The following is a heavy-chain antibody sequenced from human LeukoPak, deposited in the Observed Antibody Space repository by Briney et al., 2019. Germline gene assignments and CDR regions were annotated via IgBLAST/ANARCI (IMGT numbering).Heavy chain of an antibody. CDR1: GGSISSYY. D-gene: IGHD4-17*01. CDR2: IYYSGST. J-gene: IGHJ4*02. CDR3: ARGRGTTGPTEFDY. Sequence: SETLSLTCTVSGGSISSYYWSWIRQPPGKGLEWIGYIYYSGSTNYNPSLKSRVTISVDTSKNQFSLKLSSVTAADTAVYYCARGRGTTGPTEFDYWGQGTLVTVSS. V-gene: IGHV4-59*01.